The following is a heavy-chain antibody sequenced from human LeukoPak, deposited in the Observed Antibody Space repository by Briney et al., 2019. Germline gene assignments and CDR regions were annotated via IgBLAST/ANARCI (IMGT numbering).Heavy chain of an antibody. V-gene: IGHV3-23*01. CDR1: GFTFSSYA. J-gene: IGHJ3*02. CDR2: INGGAYST. D-gene: IGHD3-22*01. CDR3: ARNSSGFKLGDAFDI. Sequence: PGGSLRLSCAASGFTFSSYAMTWFRQAPGKGLEWISAINGGAYSTSYADSVKGRFTISRDNSKNTLYLQMNSLRAEDTAVYYCARNSSGFKLGDAFDIWGQGTLVTVSS.